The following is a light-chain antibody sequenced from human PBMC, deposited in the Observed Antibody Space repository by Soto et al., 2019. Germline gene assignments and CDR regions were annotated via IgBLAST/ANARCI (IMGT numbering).Light chain of an antibody. Sequence: EIVMTQSPFTLSVSLGERVTLTCRASQSISDESDWYQQKPGKAPRLLMYGASTRQSGIPSRFSGSGSETDFTLTISSLQPEDFAVYYCQQYKSWPHTFGQGTKVDIK. CDR3: QQYKSWPHT. CDR1: QSISDE. V-gene: IGKV3-15*01. J-gene: IGKJ1*01. CDR2: GAS.